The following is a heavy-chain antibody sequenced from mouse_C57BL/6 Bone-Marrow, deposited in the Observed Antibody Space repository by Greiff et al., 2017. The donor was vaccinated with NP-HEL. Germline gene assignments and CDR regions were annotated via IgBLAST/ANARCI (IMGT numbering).Heavy chain of an antibody. J-gene: IGHJ3*01. CDR1: GFNIKNTY. Sequence: EVMLVESVAELVRPGASVKLSCTASGFNIKNTYMHWVKQRPEQGLEWIGRIDPANGNTKYAPKFQGKATITADTSSNTAYLQLSSLTSEDTAIYYCARSDYGSSYLFAYWGQGTLVTVSA. D-gene: IGHD1-1*01. CDR3: ARSDYGSSYLFAY. CDR2: IDPANGNT. V-gene: IGHV14-3*01.